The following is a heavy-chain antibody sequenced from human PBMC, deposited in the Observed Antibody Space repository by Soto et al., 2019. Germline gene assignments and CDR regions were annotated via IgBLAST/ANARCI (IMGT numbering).Heavy chain of an antibody. D-gene: IGHD6-19*01. Sequence: QLQLQESGPGLVKPSETLSLTCTVSGGSISSSSYYWGWIRQPPGKGLEWIGSIYYSGSTYYNPSLKSRVTISVDTSKNQFSLKLSSVTAADTAVYYCARPMQGYSSYWFDPWGQGTLVTVSS. CDR2: IYYSGST. J-gene: IGHJ5*02. CDR3: ARPMQGYSSYWFDP. CDR1: GGSISSSSYY. V-gene: IGHV4-39*01.